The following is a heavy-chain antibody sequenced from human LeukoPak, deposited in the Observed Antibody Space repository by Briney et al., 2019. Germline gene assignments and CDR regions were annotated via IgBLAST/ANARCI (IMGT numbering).Heavy chain of an antibody. CDR2: TYYRSKWNT. CDR1: GDSLSNNNVA. Sequence: SSQTLSLTCAISGDSLSNNNVAWNWIRQSPSRGLEWLGRTYYRSKWNTDYAVSVKSRITINSDTSKNQFSLQLNSVTPEDTAVYYCARGCYGSFDYWDQGTLVTVSS. V-gene: IGHV6-1*01. D-gene: IGHD2-8*01. J-gene: IGHJ4*02. CDR3: ARGCYGSFDY.